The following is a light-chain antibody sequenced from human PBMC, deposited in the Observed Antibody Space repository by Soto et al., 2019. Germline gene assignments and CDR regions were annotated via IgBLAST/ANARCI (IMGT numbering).Light chain of an antibody. CDR3: QQYHHWPPIT. CDR2: RAS. CDR1: QSVDSN. J-gene: IGKJ5*01. V-gene: IGKV3-15*01. Sequence: EIVVTQSPATLSVSPGERATLSCRASQSVDSNLVWYQQKPGRSPRLLIFRASTRASGIPARFSGSGSGTEFTLTISSLQSEDFAVYYCQQYHHWPPITFGQGTRLENK.